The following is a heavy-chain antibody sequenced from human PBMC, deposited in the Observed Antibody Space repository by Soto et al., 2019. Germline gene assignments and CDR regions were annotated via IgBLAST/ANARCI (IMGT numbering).Heavy chain of an antibody. D-gene: IGHD2-2*01. CDR2: ISSNGGST. J-gene: IGHJ6*03. V-gene: IGHV3-64*01. CDR3: AGEASCCSTGCYGGYYYYDYYMDV. Sequence: GGSLRLSCAASGFTFSSYAMHWVRQAPGKGLEYVSAISSNGGSTYYANSVKGRFTISRDNSKNTLYLQMGSLRAEDMAVYYRAGEASCCSTGCYGGYYYYDYYMDVWGKGTTVTVSS. CDR1: GFTFSSYA.